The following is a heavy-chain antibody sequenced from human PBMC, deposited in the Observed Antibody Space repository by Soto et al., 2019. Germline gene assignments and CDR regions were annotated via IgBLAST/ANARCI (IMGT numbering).Heavy chain of an antibody. V-gene: IGHV4-39*01. J-gene: IGHJ5*02. CDR3: ASPKIAFYNWFDP. D-gene: IGHD3-3*02. Sequence: QLQLQESGPGLVRPSETLSLTCTVSGGSISSSSYYWGWIRQPPGKGLEWIGSIYYSGSTYYNPSLKSRFTISVDTSKNQSSLKLSSVTAADTAVYYCASPKIAFYNWFDPWGQGTLVTVSS. CDR2: IYYSGST. CDR1: GGSISSSSYY.